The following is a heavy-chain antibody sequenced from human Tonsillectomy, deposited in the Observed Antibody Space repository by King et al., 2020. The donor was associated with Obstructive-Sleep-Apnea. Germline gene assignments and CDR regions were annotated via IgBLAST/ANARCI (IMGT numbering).Heavy chain of an antibody. V-gene: IGHV1-2*02. CDR1: GYTFTGYY. Sequence: QLVQSGAEVKKPWASVKVSCKASGYTFTGYYIHWVRQAPGQGLEWMGWINPNSVCTNYAQKCQVRVTMTRDTSISTAYMELSRLISDDTAVYYCATVAVSTATYFFDYWGQGTLVTVSS. J-gene: IGHJ4*02. CDR2: INPNSVCT. CDR3: ATVAVSTATYFFDY. D-gene: IGHD4-17*01.